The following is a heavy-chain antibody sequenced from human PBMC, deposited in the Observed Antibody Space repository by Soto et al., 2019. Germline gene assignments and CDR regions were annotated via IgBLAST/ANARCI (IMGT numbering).Heavy chain of an antibody. CDR3: ARGTASLDY. Sequence: QVQLQESGPGLVKPSETLSLTCTVSGGSISSYYWSWIRQPPGKGLEWIGYIYYSGSTNYNPSLKSRATISVDTSKNQFSLKLSSVTAADTAVYYCARGTASLDYWGQGTLVTVSS. CDR1: GGSISSYY. J-gene: IGHJ4*02. V-gene: IGHV4-59*01. CDR2: IYYSGST.